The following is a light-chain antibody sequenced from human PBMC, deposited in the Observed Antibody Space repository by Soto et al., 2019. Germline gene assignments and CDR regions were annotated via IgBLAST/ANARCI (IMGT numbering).Light chain of an antibody. Sequence: QSALTQPASVSGSPGQSITISCTGTSSDVGGYIYVSWYQQHPGKAPKLMIYEVSNRPSGVSNRFSGSKSGNTASLTISGLQAEDEADYYCSSYSRTRFYVFGTGTKLTVL. CDR2: EVS. J-gene: IGLJ1*01. V-gene: IGLV2-14*01. CDR1: SSDVGGYIY. CDR3: SSYSRTRFYV.